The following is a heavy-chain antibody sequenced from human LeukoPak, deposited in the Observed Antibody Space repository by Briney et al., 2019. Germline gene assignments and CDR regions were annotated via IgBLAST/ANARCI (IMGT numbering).Heavy chain of an antibody. CDR1: GYTFTSYA. CDR3: ARASQDYYGSGSYYRGGDAFDI. CDR2: IIPILGIA. D-gene: IGHD3-10*01. J-gene: IGHJ3*02. V-gene: IGHV1-69*04. Sequence: SVKVSCKASGYTFTSYAINWVRQAPGQGLEWMGRIIPILGIANYAQKFQGRVTITADKSTSTAYMELSSLRSEDTAVYYCARASQDYYGSGSYYRGGDAFDIWGQGTMVTVSS.